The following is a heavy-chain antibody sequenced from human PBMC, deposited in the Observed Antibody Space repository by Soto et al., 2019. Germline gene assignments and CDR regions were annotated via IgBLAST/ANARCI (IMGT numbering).Heavy chain of an antibody. D-gene: IGHD3-10*01. Sequence: QVQLVQSGAEVKKPGSSVKVSCKASGGTFSSYAISWVRQAPGQGLEWMGGIIPIFGTANYAQKFQGRVTITADESTSTAYMELSSLRSEDTTVYYCARDGSGSYHYYYYGMDVWGQGTTVTVSS. V-gene: IGHV1-69*12. CDR2: IIPIFGTA. CDR3: ARDGSGSYHYYYYGMDV. J-gene: IGHJ6*02. CDR1: GGTFSSYA.